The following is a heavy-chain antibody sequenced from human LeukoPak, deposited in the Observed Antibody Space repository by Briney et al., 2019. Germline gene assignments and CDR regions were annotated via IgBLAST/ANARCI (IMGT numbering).Heavy chain of an antibody. D-gene: IGHD3-22*01. CDR3: ASADYYDSSGHPRAFDI. Sequence: PSETQSLTCTVSGGSISSYYWSWIRQPPGKGLEWIGYIYYSGSTNYNPSLKSRVTISVDTSKNQFSLKLSSVTAADTAVYYCASADYYDSSGHPRAFDIWGQGTMVTVSS. CDR1: GGSISSYY. V-gene: IGHV4-59*01. J-gene: IGHJ3*02. CDR2: IYYSGST.